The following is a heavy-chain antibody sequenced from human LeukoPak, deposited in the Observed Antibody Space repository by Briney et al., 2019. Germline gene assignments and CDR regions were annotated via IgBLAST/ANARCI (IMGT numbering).Heavy chain of an antibody. CDR3: AKGRLAYYYDSSGYGRRDY. V-gene: IGHV3-23*01. CDR2: ISGSGGST. CDR1: GFTFSSYA. D-gene: IGHD3-22*01. J-gene: IGHJ4*02. Sequence: GGSLRLSCAASGFTFSSYAMSWVRQAPGKGLEWVSAISGSGGSTYYADSVKGRFTISRDNSKNTLYLQMNSLRAEDTAVYYCAKGRLAYYYDSSGYGRRDYWGQGTLVTVSS.